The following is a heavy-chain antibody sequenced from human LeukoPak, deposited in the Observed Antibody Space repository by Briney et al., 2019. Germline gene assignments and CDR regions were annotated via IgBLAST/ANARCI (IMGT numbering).Heavy chain of an antibody. CDR3: ASRVSRQQLVLRAFDI. V-gene: IGHV4-34*01. D-gene: IGHD6-13*01. J-gene: IGHJ3*02. CDR2: INHSGST. Sequence: PSETLSLTCAVYGGSFSGYYWSWIRQPPGKGLEWIGEINHSGSTNYNPSLKSRVTISVDTSKIQFSLKLSSVTAADTAVYYCASRVSRQQLVLRAFDIWGQGTMVTVSS. CDR1: GGSFSGYY.